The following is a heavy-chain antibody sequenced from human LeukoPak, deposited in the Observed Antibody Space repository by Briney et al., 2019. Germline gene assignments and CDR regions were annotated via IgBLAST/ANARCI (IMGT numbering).Heavy chain of an antibody. Sequence: PSETLSLTCAVYGGSFSGYYWSWIRQPPGKGLEWIGEINHSGSTNYNPSLKSRVTISVDTSKNQFSLKLSSVTAADTAVYYCARGSLVWRCSSTSCYRGGNWFDPWGQGTLVTVSS. CDR3: ARGSLVWRCSSTSCYRGGNWFDP. D-gene: IGHD2-2*02. CDR1: GGSFSGYY. CDR2: INHSGST. V-gene: IGHV4-34*01. J-gene: IGHJ5*02.